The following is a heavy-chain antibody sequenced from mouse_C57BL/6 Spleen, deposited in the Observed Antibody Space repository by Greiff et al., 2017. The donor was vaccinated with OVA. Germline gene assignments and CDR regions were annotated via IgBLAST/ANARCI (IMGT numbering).Heavy chain of an antibody. CDR2: ISSGGSYT. Sequence: EVKLVESGGDLVKPGGSLKLSCAASGFTFSSYGMSWVSQTPDKRLEWVATISSGGSYTYYPDSVKGRFTISRDNAKNTLYLQMSSLKSEDTAMYYCARQGTGSYFDYWGQGTTLTVSS. CDR3: ARQGTGSYFDY. J-gene: IGHJ2*01. V-gene: IGHV5-6*01. CDR1: GFTFSSYG. D-gene: IGHD4-1*01.